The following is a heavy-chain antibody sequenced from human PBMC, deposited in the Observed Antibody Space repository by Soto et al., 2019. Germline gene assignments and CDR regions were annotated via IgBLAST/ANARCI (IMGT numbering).Heavy chain of an antibody. CDR2: INPSGGST. Sequence: QVQLVQSGAEVKKPGASVKVSCKASGYTFTSYYMHWVRQAPGQGLEWMGIINPSGGSTSYAQKFQGRVTMTRDTSTSTVYMELSSLRSEDTAVYYCAKVVSAGSYYWNGYGDYWGQGTLVTVSS. CDR1: GYTFTSYY. D-gene: IGHD1-26*01. CDR3: AKVVSAGSYYWNGYGDY. J-gene: IGHJ4*02. V-gene: IGHV1-46*01.